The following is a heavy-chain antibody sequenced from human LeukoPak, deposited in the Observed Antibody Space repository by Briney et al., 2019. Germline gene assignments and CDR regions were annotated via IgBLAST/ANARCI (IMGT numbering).Heavy chain of an antibody. CDR1: GFSLRTSGVG. Sequence: SGPTLVKPTQPLTLTYTFSGFSLRTSGVGVGWIRQPPGKALEWLALIYWDDDKRYSPSLKSRPTITKDTSKNQVVLTMTNMDPVDTATYYCAHSEWNSPLDYWGQGTLVTVSS. CDR3: AHSEWNSPLDY. CDR2: IYWDDDK. V-gene: IGHV2-5*02. D-gene: IGHD1-7*01. J-gene: IGHJ4*02.